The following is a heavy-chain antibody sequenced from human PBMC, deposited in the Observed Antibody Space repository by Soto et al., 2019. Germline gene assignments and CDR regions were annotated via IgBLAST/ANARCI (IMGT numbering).Heavy chain of an antibody. CDR2: MNPNSGNT. J-gene: IGHJ5*02. CDR1: GYTLTSYD. CDR3: ARGRINQYYDILTGYSNWFDP. V-gene: IGHV1-8*01. D-gene: IGHD3-9*01. Sequence: ASVKVSCKASGYTLTSYDINWVRQATGQGLEWMGWMNPNSGNTGYAQKFQGRVTMTRNTSISTAYMELSSLRSEDTAVYYCARGRINQYYDILTGYSNWFDPWGQGTLVTVSS.